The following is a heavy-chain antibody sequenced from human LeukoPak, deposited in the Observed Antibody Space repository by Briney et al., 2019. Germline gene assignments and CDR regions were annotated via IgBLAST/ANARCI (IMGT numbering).Heavy chain of an antibody. V-gene: IGHV3-74*01. J-gene: IGHJ4*02. CDR2: INTDGSST. D-gene: IGHD3-22*01. CDR1: GFTFSSYW. CDR3: ARGERYYYDSSGYPDY. Sequence: GRSLRLSCAASGFTFSSYWMHWVRQAPGKGLVWVSRINTDGSSTSYADSVKGRFTISRDNAKNTLYLQMNSLRAEDTAVYYCARGERYYYDSSGYPDYWGQGTLVTVSS.